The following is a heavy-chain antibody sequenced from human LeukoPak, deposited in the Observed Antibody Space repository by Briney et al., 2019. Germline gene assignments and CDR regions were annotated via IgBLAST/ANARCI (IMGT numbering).Heavy chain of an antibody. J-gene: IGHJ4*02. CDR1: GGSISSSSYY. D-gene: IGHD3-9*01. V-gene: IGHV4-39*01. CDR3: ARAGRYFDWLSYYFDY. CDR2: IYYSGST. Sequence: SETLSLTCTVSGGSISSSSYYWGWIRQPPWKGLEWIGSIYYSGSTYYNPSLKSRVTISADTSKNQFSLKLSSVTAADTAVYYCARAGRYFDWLSYYFDYWGQGTLVTVSS.